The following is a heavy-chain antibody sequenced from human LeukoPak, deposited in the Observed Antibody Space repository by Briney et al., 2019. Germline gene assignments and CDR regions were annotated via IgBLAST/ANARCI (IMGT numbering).Heavy chain of an antibody. D-gene: IGHD3-3*01. CDR2: MNPNSGNT. CDR1: GYTFTSYG. Sequence: ASVKVSCEASGYTFTSYGISWVRQAPGQGLEWMGWMNPNSGNTGYAQKFQGRVTMTRNTSISTAYMELSSLRSEDTAVYYCASLGYDFWSGYLLTHYYYGMDVWGQGTTVTVSS. J-gene: IGHJ6*02. V-gene: IGHV1-8*02. CDR3: ASLGYDFWSGYLLTHYYYGMDV.